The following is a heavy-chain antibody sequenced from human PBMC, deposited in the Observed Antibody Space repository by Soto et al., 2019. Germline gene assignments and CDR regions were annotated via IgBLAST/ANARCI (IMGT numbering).Heavy chain of an antibody. J-gene: IGHJ4*02. CDR1: GFTFSAYY. Sequence: QVQLEESGGGLVKPGGSLRLSCAASGFTFSAYYMSWFRQAPGKGLEYISYISSSGTSANYADSVKGRFTISRDNAKNSLYLQMNSLRAEDTAVYYCARDRGAVTGQYFDYWGQGALVTVSS. V-gene: IGHV3-11*05. CDR2: ISSSGTSA. CDR3: ARDRGAVTGQYFDY. D-gene: IGHD6-19*01.